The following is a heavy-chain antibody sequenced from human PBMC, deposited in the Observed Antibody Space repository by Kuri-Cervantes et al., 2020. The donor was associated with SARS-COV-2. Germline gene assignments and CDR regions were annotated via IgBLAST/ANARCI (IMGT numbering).Heavy chain of an antibody. CDR1: GYSISSGYY. CDR2: IYHSGST. J-gene: IGHJ3*02. D-gene: IGHD4-11*01. CDR3: ARTYDTVTGDAFDI. V-gene: IGHV4-38-2*02. Sequence: SETLSLTCTVSGYSISSGYYWGWIRQPPGKGLEWIGSIYHSGSTYYNPSLKSRVTISGDTSKNQFSLKLSSVTAADTAVYYCARTYDTVTGDAFDIWGQGTMVTVSS.